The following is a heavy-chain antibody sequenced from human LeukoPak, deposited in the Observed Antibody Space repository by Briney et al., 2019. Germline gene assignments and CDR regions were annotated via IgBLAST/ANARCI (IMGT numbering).Heavy chain of an antibody. CDR3: ARARGYCSGGSCYPGYGMDV. CDR2: IYSGGST. Sequence: PGGSLRLSCAASGFTVSSNYMSWVRQAPGKGLERVSVIYSGGSTYYADSVKGRFTISRDNSKNTLYLQMNSLRAEDTAVYYCARARGYCSGGSCYPGYGMDVWGQGTTVTVSS. D-gene: IGHD2-15*01. J-gene: IGHJ6*02. V-gene: IGHV3-53*01. CDR1: GFTVSSNY.